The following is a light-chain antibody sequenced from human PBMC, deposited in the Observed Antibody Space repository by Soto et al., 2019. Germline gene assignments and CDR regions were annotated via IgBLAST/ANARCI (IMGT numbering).Light chain of an antibody. Sequence: QSVLTQPPSVSGAPGQRVSISCTGSSTNIGAGYGVHWYQQRPGTAPKLMIYEVTNRPSGVSNRFSASKSGNTASLTISGLQAEDEAGYYCSSYTTSSTYVFGTGTKVTVL. CDR1: STNIGAGYG. J-gene: IGLJ1*01. CDR2: EVT. V-gene: IGLV1-40*01. CDR3: SSYTTSSTYV.